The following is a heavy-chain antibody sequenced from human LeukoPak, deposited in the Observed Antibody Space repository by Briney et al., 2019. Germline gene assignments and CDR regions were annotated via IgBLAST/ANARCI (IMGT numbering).Heavy chain of an antibody. V-gene: IGHV1-69*04. Sequence: ASVKVSCKASGGTFSSYAISWVRQAPGQGLEWMGRIIPILGIANYAQKFQGRVTITADKSTSTAYMELSSLRSEDTAVYYCASWIAYCGGDCLRFDYWGQGTLVTVSS. CDR1: GGTFSSYA. CDR3: ASWIAYCGGDCLRFDY. CDR2: IIPILGIA. D-gene: IGHD2-21*02. J-gene: IGHJ4*02.